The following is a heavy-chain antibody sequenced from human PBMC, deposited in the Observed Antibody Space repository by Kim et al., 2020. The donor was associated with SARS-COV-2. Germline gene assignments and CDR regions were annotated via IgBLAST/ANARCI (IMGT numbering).Heavy chain of an antibody. J-gene: IGHJ4*02. CDR1: GFTFSTYA. CDR2: ISVSGGST. CDR3: AKMRSGTYSTFDS. Sequence: GGSLRLSCAASGFTFSTYAMSWVRQAPGKGLEWVSSISVSGGSTDYADSVKGRFTISRDESKNTLYLQMNSLRADDTAVYYCAKMRSGTYSTFDSWGQGTLVTVSS. V-gene: IGHV3-23*01. D-gene: IGHD1-26*01.